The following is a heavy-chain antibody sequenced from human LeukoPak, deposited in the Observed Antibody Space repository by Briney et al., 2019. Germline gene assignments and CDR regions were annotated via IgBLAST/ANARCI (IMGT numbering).Heavy chain of an antibody. J-gene: IGHJ5*02. CDR1: GFTFSSYS. CDR3: ARDLLAVAGDSNYANWFDP. CDR2: ISSSGSYI. D-gene: IGHD4-11*01. Sequence: GGSLRLSCAASGFTFSSYSMNWVRQAPGKGLEWVSSISSSGSYIYYADSLKGRFITSRDNAKNSLYLQMNSLRAEDTAVYYCARDLLAVAGDSNYANWFDPWGQGTLVTVSS. V-gene: IGHV3-21*06.